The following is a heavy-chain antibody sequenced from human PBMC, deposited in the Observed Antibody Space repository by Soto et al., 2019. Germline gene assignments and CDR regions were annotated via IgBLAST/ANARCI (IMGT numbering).Heavy chain of an antibody. V-gene: IGHV1-69*13. D-gene: IGHD3-16*01. CDR3: ARSGRGSYYYYYGMDV. J-gene: IGHJ6*02. CDR1: GGTFSRYA. Sequence: LVKVSCKASGGTFSRYAISWVRQAPGQGLEWMGGIIPIFGTANYAQKFQGRVTITADESTSTAYMELSSLRSEDTAVYYCARSGRGSYYYYYGMDVWGQGTTVTVSS. CDR2: IIPIFGTA.